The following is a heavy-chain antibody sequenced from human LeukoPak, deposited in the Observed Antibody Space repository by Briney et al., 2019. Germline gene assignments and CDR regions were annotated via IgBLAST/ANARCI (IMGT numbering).Heavy chain of an antibody. CDR1: GYTFTGYY. D-gene: IGHD5-18*01. Sequence: GASVKVSCKASGYTFTGYYMHWVRQAPGQGLEWMGWINPNSGGTKNEQKFQGRVTMTRDTSISTAYMELSRLRFGDTAVYYCARGDVDTAMVTPDYWGQGTLVTVSS. CDR3: ARGDVDTAMVTPDY. V-gene: IGHV1-2*02. J-gene: IGHJ4*02. CDR2: INPNSGGT.